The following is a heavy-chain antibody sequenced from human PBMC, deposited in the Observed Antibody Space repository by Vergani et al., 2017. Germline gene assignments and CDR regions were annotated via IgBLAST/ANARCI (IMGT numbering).Heavy chain of an antibody. CDR1: GGSLSGYY. V-gene: IGHV4-34*01. D-gene: IGHD1-26*01. Sequence: QVQLQQWGPGLLKPSETLSLTCAVYGGSLSGYYWSWIRLAPGKGLEWIGEINHSGTINYNPTLNSPFNVSIDTSRDHFSLKLRSVSAADTAVYFCARRXERWETLLRDDFDVWGQGTFVTVSP. J-gene: IGHJ3*01. CDR2: INHSGTI. CDR3: ARRXERWETLLRDDFDV.